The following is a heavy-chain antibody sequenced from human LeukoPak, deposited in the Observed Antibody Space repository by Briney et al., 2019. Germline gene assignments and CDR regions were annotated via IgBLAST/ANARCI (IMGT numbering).Heavy chain of an antibody. CDR3: ARDNIWAFDM. CDR2: IRTDGTI. V-gene: IGHV3-69-1*01. J-gene: IGHJ3*02. D-gene: IGHD2/OR15-2a*01. CDR1: GFTFSNYV. Sequence: GGSLRLSCAASGFTFSNYVMSWVRKAPGKGLEWVSHIRTDGTITYADSVKGRFTISRDDAKTSVYLQMNSLRDEDTAIYYCARDNIWAFDMWGQGTMVTVSS.